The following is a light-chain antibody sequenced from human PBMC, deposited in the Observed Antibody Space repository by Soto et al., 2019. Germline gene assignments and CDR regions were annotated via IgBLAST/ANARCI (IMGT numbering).Light chain of an antibody. CDR3: QHHNSYSEA. J-gene: IGKJ1*01. V-gene: IGKV3-20*01. CDR2: GAS. Sequence: EIVLTQSPDTLSLSPGERATLSCRASQTVIHNHLAWHQQKPGQTPRLLVYGASSRATGIPDRFSGSGSGTDFTLTISRLEPEDFATYYCQHHNSYSEAFGQGTKVDIK. CDR1: QTVIHNH.